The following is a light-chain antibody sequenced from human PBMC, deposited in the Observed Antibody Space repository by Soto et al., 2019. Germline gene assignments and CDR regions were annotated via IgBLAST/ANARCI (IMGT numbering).Light chain of an antibody. CDR3: QHYKDYSWT. V-gene: IGKV1-5*03. J-gene: IGKJ1*01. Sequence: DIHMTQSPSTLSASVGDRVTITCRASQSISLWLAWYQQKPGKAPNLLIYKTSSLETRVPSRFSGSGSGTEFTLTISSQQPDDFATYYCQHYKDYSWTFGQGTKVEVK. CDR1: QSISLW. CDR2: KTS.